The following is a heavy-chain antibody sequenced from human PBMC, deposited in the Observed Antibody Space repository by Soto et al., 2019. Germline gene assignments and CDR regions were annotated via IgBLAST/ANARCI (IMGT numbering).Heavy chain of an antibody. CDR1: GGSISSGGYY. Sequence: QVQLQESGPGLVKPSQTLSLTCTVSGGSISSGGYYWSWIRQHPGKGLEWIGYIYYSGSTSYNPSLKSRVTISVDTSKHQFSLKLSSVTAADTAVYYCARDWCTNGVCRLDYWGQGTLVTVSS. V-gene: IGHV4-31*03. CDR3: ARDWCTNGVCRLDY. CDR2: IYYSGST. D-gene: IGHD2-8*01. J-gene: IGHJ4*02.